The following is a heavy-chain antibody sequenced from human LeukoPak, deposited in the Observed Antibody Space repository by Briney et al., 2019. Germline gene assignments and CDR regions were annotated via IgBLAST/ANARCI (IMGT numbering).Heavy chain of an antibody. V-gene: IGHV3-23*01. CDR2: ISGSGGST. Sequence: GASLRLSCAASGFTFTSYAMSWVRQAPGKGLEWVSVISGSGGSTYYADSVKGRFTISRDNSKNTLYLQMNSPRAEDTAVYYCAKDGGDYFDYWGQGTLVTVSS. J-gene: IGHJ4*02. CDR3: AKDGGDYFDY. D-gene: IGHD4-17*01. CDR1: GFTFTSYA.